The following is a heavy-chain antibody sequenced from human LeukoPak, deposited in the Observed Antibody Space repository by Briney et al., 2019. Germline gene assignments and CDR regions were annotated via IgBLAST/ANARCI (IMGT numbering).Heavy chain of an antibody. Sequence: SVKVSCKASGYTFTGYYMHWVRQAPGQGLEWMGGIIPIFGTANYAQKFQGRVTITADKSTSTAYMELSSLRSEDTAVYYCARFGQAVMENVWGQGTTVTVSS. J-gene: IGHJ6*02. D-gene: IGHD3/OR15-3a*01. CDR2: IIPIFGTA. CDR1: GYTFTGYY. V-gene: IGHV1-69*06. CDR3: ARFGQAVMENV.